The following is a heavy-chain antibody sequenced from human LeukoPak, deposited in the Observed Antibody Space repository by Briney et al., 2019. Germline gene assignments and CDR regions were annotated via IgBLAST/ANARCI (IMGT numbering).Heavy chain of an antibody. V-gene: IGHV4-4*02. Sequence: SETLSLTCDVSGGAISSSDWWSWVRQPPGKGLEWIGEIYHTGSTNYNPSLKSRVTISVDKFKNQFSLNLSFVTAADTAVYYCAGIGPSRVHFWGQGTLVTVSS. D-gene: IGHD3/OR15-3a*01. J-gene: IGHJ4*02. CDR3: AGIGPSRVHF. CDR1: GGAISSSDW. CDR2: IYHTGST.